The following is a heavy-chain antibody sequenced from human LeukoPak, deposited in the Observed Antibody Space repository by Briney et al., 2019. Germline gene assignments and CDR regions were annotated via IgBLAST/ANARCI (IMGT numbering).Heavy chain of an antibody. V-gene: IGHV4-38-2*01. CDR3: ARWVRGYCSSTSCYSFDY. CDR1: GYSISSGYY. CDR2: IYHSGST. Sequence: SETLSLTCAVSGYSISSGYYWGWIRQPPGKGLEWIGSIYHSGSTYCNPSLKSRVTISVDTSKNQFSLKLSSVTAADTAVYYCARWVRGYCSSTSCYSFDYWGQGTLVTVSS. J-gene: IGHJ4*02. D-gene: IGHD2-2*01.